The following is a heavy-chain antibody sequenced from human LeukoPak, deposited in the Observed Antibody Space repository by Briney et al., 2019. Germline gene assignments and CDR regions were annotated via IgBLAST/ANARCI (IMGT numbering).Heavy chain of an antibody. Sequence: ASVKVSCKASGYTFTDYYLHWVRQAPGQGLEWMGWINPKSGGTNFAQKFQGRVTMTRDTPINTAYMELDSLTSDDTAIYYCASRDGYNVPFDYWGQGTLDTVSS. CDR1: GYTFTDYY. D-gene: IGHD5-24*01. CDR3: ASRDGYNVPFDY. CDR2: INPKSGGT. J-gene: IGHJ4*02. V-gene: IGHV1-2*02.